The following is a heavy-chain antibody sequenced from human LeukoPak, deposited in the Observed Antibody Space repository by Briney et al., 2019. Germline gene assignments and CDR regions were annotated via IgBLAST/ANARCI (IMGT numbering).Heavy chain of an antibody. Sequence: SETLSLTCAVYGGSFSGYYWSWIRQPPGKELEWIGEINHSGSTNYNPSLKSRVTISVDTSKNQFSLKLSSVTAADTAVYYCARGRVTSRNWFDPWGQGTLVTVSS. CDR1: GGSFSGYY. V-gene: IGHV4-34*01. CDR2: INHSGST. J-gene: IGHJ5*02. CDR3: ARGRVTSRNWFDP. D-gene: IGHD2-2*01.